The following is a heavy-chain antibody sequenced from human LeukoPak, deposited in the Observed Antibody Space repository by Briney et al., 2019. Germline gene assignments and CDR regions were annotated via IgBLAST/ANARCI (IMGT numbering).Heavy chain of an antibody. V-gene: IGHV1-18*04. D-gene: IGHD5-24*01. Sequence: ASVKVSCKASGYTFTGYYMHWVRQAPGQGLEWMGWIGASNRNTNYAQKFQGRVTMTTDTSTSTAYMELRSLTSDDTAVYHCARGDVYFDSWGQGTLVTVSS. CDR3: ARGDVYFDS. CDR2: IGASNRNT. CDR1: GYTFTGYY. J-gene: IGHJ4*02.